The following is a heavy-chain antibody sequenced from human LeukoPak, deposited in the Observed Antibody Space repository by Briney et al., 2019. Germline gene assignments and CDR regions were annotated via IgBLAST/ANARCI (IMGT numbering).Heavy chain of an antibody. CDR2: MNPNSGNT. D-gene: IGHD1-26*01. Sequence: ASVKVSCKASGYTFTSYDINWVRQATGQGLEWMGWMNPNSGNTGYAQKFQGRVTMTTDTSTSTAYMELRSLRSDDTAVYYCARADPGATLDYWGQGTLVTVSS. J-gene: IGHJ4*02. CDR1: GYTFTSYD. V-gene: IGHV1-8*01. CDR3: ARADPGATLDY.